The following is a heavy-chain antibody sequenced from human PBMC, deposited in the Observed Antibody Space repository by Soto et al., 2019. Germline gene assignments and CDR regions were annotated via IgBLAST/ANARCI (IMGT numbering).Heavy chain of an antibody. CDR3: AKNQGVELVPLATVDWFDP. V-gene: IGHV3-23*01. Sequence: GGSLRRSCAASGFIFENFGMSWVRQAPGKGLEWISSISGSGFKKYYADSVKGRFTISRDNSKSTVYLELNNLSAEDTAVYHCAKNQGVELVPLATVDWFDPWGQGSVVPV. J-gene: IGHJ5*02. CDR2: ISGSGFKK. D-gene: IGHD1-26*01. CDR1: GFIFENFG.